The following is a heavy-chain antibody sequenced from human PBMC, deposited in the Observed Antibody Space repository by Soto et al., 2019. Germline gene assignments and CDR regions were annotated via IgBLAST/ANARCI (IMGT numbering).Heavy chain of an antibody. J-gene: IGHJ4*02. CDR2: INPNSGGT. Sequence: RASVKVSCKASGYTFTGYDMHWVRQAPGQGLEWMGWINPNSGGTKYAQKFQGRVTMTRDTSISTAYMELSRLRSDDTAVYYCARGLYGSGSYYDLSLDFWGQGTLVTVSS. D-gene: IGHD3-10*01. V-gene: IGHV1-2*02. CDR1: GYTFTGYD. CDR3: ARGLYGSGSYYDLSLDF.